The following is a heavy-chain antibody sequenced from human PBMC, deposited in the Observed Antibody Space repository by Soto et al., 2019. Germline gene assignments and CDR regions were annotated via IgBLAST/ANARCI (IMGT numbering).Heavy chain of an antibody. D-gene: IGHD3-3*01. CDR2: IYYSGST. J-gene: IGHJ6*02. CDR1: GGSISSYY. Sequence: PSETLSLTCTVSGGSISSYYWSWIRQPPGKGLEWIGYIYYSGSTNYNPSLKSRVTISVDTSKNQFSLKLSSVTAADTAVYYCARGNYDFWSGGYYYYGMDVWGQGTTVTAP. V-gene: IGHV4-59*01. CDR3: ARGNYDFWSGGYYYYGMDV.